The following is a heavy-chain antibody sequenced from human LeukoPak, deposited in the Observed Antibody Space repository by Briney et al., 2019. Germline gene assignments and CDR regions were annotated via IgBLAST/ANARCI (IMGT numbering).Heavy chain of an antibody. D-gene: IGHD6-19*01. V-gene: IGHV4-59*11. J-gene: IGHJ4*02. CDR1: GGSINSHF. CDR2: ISYKGST. Sequence: SETLSLTCTVSGGSINSHFWSWIRQPPGKGLEWIGHISYKGSTNYNPSLKSRVTLSIDTSKNQFSLKLTSVTAADTAVYYCAGDSSVWLYVDYWGQGTLVTVSS. CDR3: AGDSSVWLYVDY.